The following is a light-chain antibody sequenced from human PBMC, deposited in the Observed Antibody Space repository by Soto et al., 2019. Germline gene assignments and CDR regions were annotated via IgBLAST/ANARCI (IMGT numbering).Light chain of an antibody. CDR1: SSNIGAGYD. J-gene: IGLJ2*01. CDR2: QNN. Sequence: QSVLTQPPSVSGAPGPRVSISCTGSSSNIGAGYDVHWYEHLPGTAPKLFIYQNNNRPSGVPDRFSGSKSGTSASLAITGLQAEDEADYYCQSYDSSLSAVVFGGGTKLTVL. CDR3: QSYDSSLSAVV. V-gene: IGLV1-40*01.